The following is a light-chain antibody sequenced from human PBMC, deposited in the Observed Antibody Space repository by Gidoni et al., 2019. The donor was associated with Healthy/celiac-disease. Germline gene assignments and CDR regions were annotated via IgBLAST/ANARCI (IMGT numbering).Light chain of an antibody. V-gene: IGKV3-15*01. CDR2: GAS. CDR3: QQYNNWPHT. J-gene: IGKJ2*01. CDR1: QSVSSK. Sequence: ERVMTQSPATLSVSPGERATLSCRASQSVSSKLAWYQQKPGQAPRLLIYGASTRATGIPVRFSGSGSGTEFTLTISSLLSEDFAVYYCQQYNNWPHTFGQGTKLEIK.